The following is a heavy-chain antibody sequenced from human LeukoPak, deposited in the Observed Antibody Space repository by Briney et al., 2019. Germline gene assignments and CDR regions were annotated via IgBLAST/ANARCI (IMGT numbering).Heavy chain of an antibody. CDR2: IKQDRSEK. CDR1: GFTFTNYW. V-gene: IGHV3-7*03. CDR3: AKDLKRSGRHYGSGSPYYFDY. Sequence: QPGGSLRLSCAASGFTFTNYWMSWVRQAPGKGLELVANIKQDRSEKYYVDSVKGRFTISRDNAKNSLYLQMNSLRAEDTAVYYCAKDLKRSGRHYGSGSPYYFDYWGQGTLVTVSS. J-gene: IGHJ4*02. D-gene: IGHD3-10*01.